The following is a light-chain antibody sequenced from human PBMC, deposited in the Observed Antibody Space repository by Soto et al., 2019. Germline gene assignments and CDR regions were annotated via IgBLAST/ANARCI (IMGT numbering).Light chain of an antibody. CDR1: QSISSW. Sequence: DIQMTQSPSTLSASVGDRVTITCRASQSISSWLAWYQQKPGKAPKLLIYDASSLESGVPSRFSGSGSGTEFTLTISSLQPDDFATYYGQQYNSYVITFGQGKRLEIK. CDR2: DAS. CDR3: QQYNSYVIT. V-gene: IGKV1-5*01. J-gene: IGKJ5*01.